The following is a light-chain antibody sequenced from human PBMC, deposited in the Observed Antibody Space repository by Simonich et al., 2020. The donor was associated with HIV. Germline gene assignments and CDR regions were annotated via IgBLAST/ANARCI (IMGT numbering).Light chain of an antibody. J-gene: IGKJ1*01. CDR2: WAS. V-gene: IGKV4-1*01. Sequence: DIVMTQSPDSLAVSLGERATINCKSSQSVLYSSNNKKYLAWYQQKPGQPPKLLIYWASTRESGVPYRFSASGSGTDFTLTISSLQAEDVAIYYCQQYYSTPPTFGQGTKVEIK. CDR3: QQYYSTPPT. CDR1: QSVLYSSNNKKY.